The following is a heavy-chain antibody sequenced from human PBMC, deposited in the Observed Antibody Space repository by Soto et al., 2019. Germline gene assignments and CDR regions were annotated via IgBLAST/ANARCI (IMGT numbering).Heavy chain of an antibody. CDR2: IEHNGNN. Sequence: PSETLSLTCAVYGGTFSGYFWNWVRQPPGKGLEWIGEIEHNGNNNINPSLKSRVTMSVDTSKNQISLTLTSVTAADTAVYYCARDFRYFPYWGQGTLVTVSS. CDR1: GGTFSGYF. V-gene: IGHV4-34*01. D-gene: IGHD3-10*01. J-gene: IGHJ4*02. CDR3: ARDFRYFPY.